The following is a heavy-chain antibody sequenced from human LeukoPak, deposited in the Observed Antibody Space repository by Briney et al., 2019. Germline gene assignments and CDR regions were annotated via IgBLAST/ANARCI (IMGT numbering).Heavy chain of an antibody. CDR3: ARQRYSDY. Sequence: GGSLRLSCVASGFTFSAYWMTWVRQAPGKGLEWVANINQDGSEEYYVDSVKGRFSISRDNAKNSLYLQLNSLRAEDSAEYFCARQRYSDYWGQGTLVTVSS. CDR2: INQDGSEE. D-gene: IGHD3-9*01. CDR1: GFTFSAYW. J-gene: IGHJ4*02. V-gene: IGHV3-7*01.